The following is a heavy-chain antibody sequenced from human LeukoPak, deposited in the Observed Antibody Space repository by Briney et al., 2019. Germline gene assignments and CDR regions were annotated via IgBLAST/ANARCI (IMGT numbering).Heavy chain of an antibody. CDR2: ISSDGDYI. CDR1: GFTFNSYS. Sequence: GGSLRLSCAASGFTFNSYSLSWVRQAPGKGLEWVSSISSDGDYIYYADSLKGRFTISRGNAKNSLYLQMNNLRAEDTAVYYCARGPATRVYYFDYWGQGTLVTVSS. D-gene: IGHD1-26*01. CDR3: ARGPATRVYYFDY. J-gene: IGHJ4*02. V-gene: IGHV3-21*01.